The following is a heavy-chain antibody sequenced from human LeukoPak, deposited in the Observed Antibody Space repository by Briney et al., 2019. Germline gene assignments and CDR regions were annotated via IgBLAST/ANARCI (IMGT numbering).Heavy chain of an antibody. Sequence: SETLSLSCTVSGGSISSGGYYWSWIRPHPGKGLEWIGYIYYSGSTYYNPSLKSRVTISVDTSKNQFSLKLSSVTAADTAVYYCARTTVMAGTQCAFDIWGQGTMVAVSS. CDR3: ARTTVMAGTQCAFDI. J-gene: IGHJ3*02. V-gene: IGHV4-31*03. CDR1: GGSISSGGYY. D-gene: IGHD6-19*01. CDR2: IYYSGST.